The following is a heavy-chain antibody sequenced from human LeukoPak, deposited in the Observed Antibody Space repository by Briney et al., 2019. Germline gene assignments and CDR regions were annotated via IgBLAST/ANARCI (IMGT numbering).Heavy chain of an antibody. V-gene: IGHV3-48*02. CDR2: ISSSSRTI. CDR1: GFIFSNYG. CDR3: ARLYASGRYNWFDP. D-gene: IGHD3-10*01. Sequence: GGSLRLSCAASGFIFSNYGMNWGRQAPGKGLEWVSYISSSSRTIYYADSVKGRFTISRDNAKNSLYLQMNSLRDEDTAVYYCARLYASGRYNWFDPWGQGTLVTVSS. J-gene: IGHJ5*02.